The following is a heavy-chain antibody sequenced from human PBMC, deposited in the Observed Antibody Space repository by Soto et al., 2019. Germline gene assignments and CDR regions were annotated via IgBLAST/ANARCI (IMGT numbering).Heavy chain of an antibody. Sequence: GESLKISCKGSGYSFTSYWIGWVRQMPGKGLEWMGIIYPGDSDTRYSPSFQGQATISADKSISTAYLQWSSLKASDTAMYYCARASSGWYDYYYYYGMDVWGQGTTVTVSS. D-gene: IGHD6-19*01. J-gene: IGHJ6*02. V-gene: IGHV5-51*01. CDR3: ARASSGWYDYYYYYGMDV. CDR2: IYPGDSDT. CDR1: GYSFTSYW.